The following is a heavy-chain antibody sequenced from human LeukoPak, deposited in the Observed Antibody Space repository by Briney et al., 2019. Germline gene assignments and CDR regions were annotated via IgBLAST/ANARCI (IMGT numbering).Heavy chain of an antibody. J-gene: IGHJ4*02. V-gene: IGHV3-30*18. CDR3: AKRVAAADTDY. Sequence: QSGRSLRLSCVASGFISSSYGMHWVRQAPGKGLEWVAVISYDGRNKDYADSVKGRFTISRDNSKNTLYLQMNSLRAEDTAVYYCAKRVAAADTDYWGQGTLVTVSS. D-gene: IGHD6-13*01. CDR2: ISYDGRNK. CDR1: GFISSSYG.